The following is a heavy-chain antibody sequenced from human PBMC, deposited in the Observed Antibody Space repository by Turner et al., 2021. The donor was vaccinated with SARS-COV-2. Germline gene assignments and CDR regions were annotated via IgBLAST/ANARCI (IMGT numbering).Heavy chain of an antibody. CDR2: IWYDGSNK. J-gene: IGHJ3*02. V-gene: IGHV3-33*01. CDR3: ARDHYYDSSGYTLDAFDI. Sequence: QVQLVESGGGVVQPGRSLRLSCAASGFTFSNYGMHWVRQAPGKGLEWVALIWYDGSNKYYADSVKGRFTISRDISKNTLYLQMNSLRAEDTAVYYCARDHYYDSSGYTLDAFDIWGQGTMVTISS. D-gene: IGHD3-22*01. CDR1: GFTFSNYG.